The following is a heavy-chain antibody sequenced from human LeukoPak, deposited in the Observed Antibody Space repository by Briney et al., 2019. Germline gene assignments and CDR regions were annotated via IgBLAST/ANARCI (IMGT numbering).Heavy chain of an antibody. CDR2: INTNTGNP. V-gene: IGHV7-4-1*02. Sequence: ASVTVSCTASGYTFSNYAMSWVRQAPGQGLEWMGWINTNTGNPTYAQGFTGRFVFSLDTSVSTAYLQIISLKAEDTAVYCCARDHGSQRYWFDPWGQGTLVTVSS. J-gene: IGHJ5*02. CDR1: GYTFSNYA. D-gene: IGHD1-26*01. CDR3: ARDHGSQRYWFDP.